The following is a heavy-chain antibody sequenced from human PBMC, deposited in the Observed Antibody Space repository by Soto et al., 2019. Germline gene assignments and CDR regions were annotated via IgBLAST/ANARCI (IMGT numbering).Heavy chain of an antibody. CDR2: INHSGST. Sequence: SETLSLTCAVYGGSFRGYYWSWIRQPPGKGLEWIGEINHSGSTTYNPSFKSRVTISVATSKNQFPLKLSPVTAADTAVYYCANGRGGPLVFGYYYYGMDVWGQGTTVTVSS. CDR3: ANGRGGPLVFGYYYYGMDV. V-gene: IGHV4-34*01. D-gene: IGHD6-13*01. CDR1: GGSFRGYY. J-gene: IGHJ6*02.